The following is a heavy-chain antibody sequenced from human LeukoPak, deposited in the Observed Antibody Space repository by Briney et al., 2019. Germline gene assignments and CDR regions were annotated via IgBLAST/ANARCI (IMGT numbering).Heavy chain of an antibody. CDR3: ARIRAAAITNAFEI. J-gene: IGHJ3*02. CDR1: GLSISSGFY. D-gene: IGHD3-10*01. V-gene: IGHV4-38-2*01. CDR2: INHSENT. Sequence: SETLSLTCVVSGLSISSGFYWGWIRQPPGKGLEWIATINHSENTYFNPSLKSRVTVSADTSKNQFSLRLSSVAAADTAVHYCARIRAAAITNAFEIWGQGTVVIVSS.